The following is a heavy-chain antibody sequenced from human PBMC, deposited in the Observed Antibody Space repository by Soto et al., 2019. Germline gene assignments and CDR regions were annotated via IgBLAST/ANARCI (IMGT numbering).Heavy chain of an antibody. CDR1: GYTFTSYD. CDR3: ARGPPNWGFDS. Sequence: VASVKVSCKASGYTFTSYDINWVREASGQGLEWMGWMSPKSGNTGYAQKFQGRVTMTRSTSISTAYMELSSLTSEDTAVYYCARGPPNWGFDSWGQGTLVTVSS. J-gene: IGHJ4*02. D-gene: IGHD7-27*01. V-gene: IGHV1-8*01. CDR2: MSPKSGNT.